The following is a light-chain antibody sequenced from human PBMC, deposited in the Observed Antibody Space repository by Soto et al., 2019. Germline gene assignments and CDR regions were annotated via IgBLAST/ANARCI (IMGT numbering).Light chain of an antibody. Sequence: EIVMTQSPATLSVSPGERATLSCRASQSVNIYLAWYQQKPGQAPRLLIFGASSRVTGIPARFSGSGSGTEFNLTISSRQSEDFAVYFCQQYDDWLRLTFGGGTKVEIK. V-gene: IGKV3D-15*01. CDR3: QQYDDWLRLT. CDR2: GAS. CDR1: QSVNIY. J-gene: IGKJ4*01.